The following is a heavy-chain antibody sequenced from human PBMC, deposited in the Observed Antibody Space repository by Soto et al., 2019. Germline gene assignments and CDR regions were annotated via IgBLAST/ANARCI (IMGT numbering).Heavy chain of an antibody. Sequence: EVQLVESGGGLVQPGGSLRLSCAASGFTFSSYWMHWVRQAPGKGLVWVSRINSDGSSTSYADSVKGRFTISRDNAKNRLYLQMNSLRAEGTAVDYCARGMVWFVELRDYYYYGMDVWGRGTTVTVAS. V-gene: IGHV3-74*01. CDR1: GFTFSSYW. CDR2: INSDGSST. CDR3: ARGMVWFVELRDYYYYGMDV. D-gene: IGHD3-10*01. J-gene: IGHJ6*02.